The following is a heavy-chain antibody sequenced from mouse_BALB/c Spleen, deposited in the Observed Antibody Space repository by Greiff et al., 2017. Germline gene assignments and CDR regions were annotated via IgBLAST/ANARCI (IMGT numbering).Heavy chain of an antibody. CDR1: GFTFSSYG. J-gene: IGHJ4*01. Sequence: EVQVVESGGDLVKPGGSLKLSCAASGFTFSSYGMSWVRQTPDKRLEWVATISSGGSYTYYPDSVKGRFTISRDNAKNTLYLQMSSLKSEDTAMYYCARFTTAGAMDYWGQGTSVTVSS. V-gene: IGHV5-6*01. D-gene: IGHD1-2*01. CDR2: ISSGGSYT. CDR3: ARFTTAGAMDY.